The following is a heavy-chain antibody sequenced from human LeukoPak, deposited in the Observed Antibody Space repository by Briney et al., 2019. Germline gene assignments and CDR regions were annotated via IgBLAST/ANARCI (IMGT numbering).Heavy chain of an antibody. CDR3: AKAGDFWSGYIWAYDY. CDR1: GITFSSYW. V-gene: IGHV3-7*01. J-gene: IGHJ4*02. Sequence: SGGSLRLSCAASGITFSSYWMSWVRQAPGKGLEWVANIKQDGSEKYYADSVKGRFTISRDNSKNTLYLQMNSLRAEDTAVYYCAKAGDFWSGYIWAYDYWGQGTLVTVSS. CDR2: IKQDGSEK. D-gene: IGHD3-3*01.